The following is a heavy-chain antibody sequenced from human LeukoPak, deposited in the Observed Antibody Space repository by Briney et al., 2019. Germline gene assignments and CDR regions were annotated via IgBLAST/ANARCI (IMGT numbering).Heavy chain of an antibody. J-gene: IGHJ6*03. CDR2: IYYSGST. CDR1: GGSISSYY. Sequence: SETLSLTCTVSGGSISSYYWTWIRQSPGKGLEWIGTIYYSGSTYYNPSLKSRVTISVDTSKNQFSLKLSSVTAADTAVYYCARGGYSYGYYMDAWGKGTTVTVSS. V-gene: IGHV4-59*12. CDR3: ARGGYSYGYYMDA. D-gene: IGHD5-18*01.